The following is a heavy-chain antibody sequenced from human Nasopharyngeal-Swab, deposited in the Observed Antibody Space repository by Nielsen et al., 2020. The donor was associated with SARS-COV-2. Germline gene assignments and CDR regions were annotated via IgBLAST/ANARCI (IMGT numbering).Heavy chain of an antibody. CDR3: ASPGPHSSGYTTPPNAFDI. V-gene: IGHV1-18*01. CDR2: ISAYNGNT. D-gene: IGHD3-22*01. CDR1: GYTFTSSG. Sequence: ASVKFSCKASGYTFTSSGISWVRQAPGQGLEWMGWISAYNGNTNYAQKLQGRVTMTTTTSKSTAYMELRSLRSDDTAVYYCASPGPHSSGYTTPPNAFDIWGQGTMVTVSS. J-gene: IGHJ3*02.